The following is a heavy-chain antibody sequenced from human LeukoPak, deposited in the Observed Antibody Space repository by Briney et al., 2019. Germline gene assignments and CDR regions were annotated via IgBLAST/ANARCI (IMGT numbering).Heavy chain of an antibody. CDR3: ARDYGDYGWFDP. D-gene: IGHD4-17*01. J-gene: IGHJ5*02. CDR2: IYYSGST. CDR1: GGSISSYY. Sequence: SETLSLTCTVPGGSISSYYWSWIRQPPGKGLEWMWYIYYSGSTNYNPSLKSRVTISVDTSKNQFPLKLSSVTAADTAVYYCARDYGDYGWFDPWGQGTLVTVSS. V-gene: IGHV4-59*01.